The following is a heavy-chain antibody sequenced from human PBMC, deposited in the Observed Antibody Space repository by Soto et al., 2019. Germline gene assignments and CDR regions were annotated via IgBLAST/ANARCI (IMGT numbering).Heavy chain of an antibody. CDR1: GLTFSSYS. CDR2: ISSSSSYI. V-gene: IGHV3-21*01. CDR3: ARGPGHSGYDYYYYYYMDV. D-gene: IGHD5-12*01. Sequence: GGSLRLSCAASGLTFSSYSMNWVRQAPGKGLEWVSSISSSSSYIYYADSVKGRFTISRDNAKNSLYLQMNSLRAEDTAVYYCARGPGHSGYDYYYYYYMDVWGKGTTVTVSS. J-gene: IGHJ6*03.